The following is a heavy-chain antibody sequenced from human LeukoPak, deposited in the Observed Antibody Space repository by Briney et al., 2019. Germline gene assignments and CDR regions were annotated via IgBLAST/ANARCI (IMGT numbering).Heavy chain of an antibody. D-gene: IGHD4-17*01. CDR3: ARLDLGYGDYSYYFDY. J-gene: IGHJ4*02. CDR2: IYYSGST. CDR1: GVSISSSSYY. Sequence: SETLSLTCTVSGVSISSSSYYWGWIRQPPGKGLEWIGSIYYSGSTYYNPSLKSRVTISVDTSKNQFSLKLNSVTAADTAAYYCARLDLGYGDYSYYFDYWGQGTLVTVSS. V-gene: IGHV4-39*01.